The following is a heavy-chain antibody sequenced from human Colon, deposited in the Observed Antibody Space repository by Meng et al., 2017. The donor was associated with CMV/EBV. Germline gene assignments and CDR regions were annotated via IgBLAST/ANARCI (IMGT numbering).Heavy chain of an antibody. CDR3: AKDLSKYASLPMDL. CDR2: ITWTSGST. J-gene: IGHJ5*02. D-gene: IGHD2-2*01. V-gene: IGHV3-9*01. CDR1: GFAFSESG. Sequence: GGSLRLSCVASGFAFSESGMHWIRQSPGKDLEWVAGITWTSGSTGYADSVRGRFTISRDNAKNSLYLQMNSLRLEDTALYYCAKDLSKYASLPMDLWGQGTPVTVSS.